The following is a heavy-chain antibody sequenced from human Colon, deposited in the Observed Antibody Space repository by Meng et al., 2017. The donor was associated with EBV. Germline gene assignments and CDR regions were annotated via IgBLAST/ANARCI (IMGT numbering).Heavy chain of an antibody. CDR2: IYYSGST. V-gene: IGHV4-30-4*01. CDR3: ARVGWRQWSFDL. CDR1: GGSLSSGDYY. J-gene: IGHJ2*01. Sequence: QVPLLESAPALLMPSQTLSLTCTISGGSLSSGDYYWSWIRQPPGKGLELIGHIYYSGSTSYNPSLKSRVTISVDTSNNQFSLKLSSVTAADTAVYYCARVGWRQWSFDLWGRGTLVTVSS. D-gene: IGHD5-18*01.